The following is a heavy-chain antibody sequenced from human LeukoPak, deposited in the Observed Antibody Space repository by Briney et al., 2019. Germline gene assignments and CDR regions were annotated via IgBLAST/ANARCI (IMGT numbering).Heavy chain of an antibody. J-gene: IGHJ4*02. D-gene: IGHD3-3*01. CDR2: MSSGGRYI. CDR1: GFTFSSYS. CDR3: ARDRPTGASRLFVVQ. V-gene: IGHV3-21*01. Sequence: GGSLRLSCAASGFTFSSYSMTWVRQAPGKGLEWVSSMSSGGRYIYYADSVRGRFTISRDNAKNSLYLLTNSLRVEDTAVYYCARDRPTGASRLFVVQWGQGTLVTVSS.